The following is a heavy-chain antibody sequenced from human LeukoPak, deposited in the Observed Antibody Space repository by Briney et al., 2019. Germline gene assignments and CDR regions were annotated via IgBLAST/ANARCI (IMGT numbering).Heavy chain of an antibody. Sequence: GGSLRLSCAASGFTFSSYTMNWVRQAPGKGLEWVSYIGSTSSTIYYADSVKGRFTISRDNSKNTLYLQMNSLRAEDTAVYYCANIGTIVGATVFDYWGQGTLVTVSS. CDR1: GFTFSSYT. D-gene: IGHD1-26*01. CDR2: IGSTSSTI. V-gene: IGHV3-48*01. CDR3: ANIGTIVGATVFDY. J-gene: IGHJ4*02.